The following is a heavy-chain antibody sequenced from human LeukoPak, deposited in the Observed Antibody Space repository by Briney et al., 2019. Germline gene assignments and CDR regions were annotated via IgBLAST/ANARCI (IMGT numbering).Heavy chain of an antibody. J-gene: IGHJ4*02. D-gene: IGHD3-9*01. CDR1: GGTFSSYA. CDR3: ARGKREGLRYFDWLSSPKLTYFDY. V-gene: IGHV1-69*13. CDR2: IIPIFGTA. Sequence: SVKVSCKASGGTFSSYAISWVRQAPGQGLEWMGGIIPIFGTANYAQKFQGRVTITADESTSTAYMELSSLRSEDTAVYYCARGKREGLRYFDWLSSPKLTYFDYWGQGTLVTVSS.